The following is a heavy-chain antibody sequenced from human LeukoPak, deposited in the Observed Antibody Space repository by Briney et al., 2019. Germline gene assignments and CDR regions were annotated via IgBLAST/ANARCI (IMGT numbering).Heavy chain of an antibody. Sequence: ASVKVSCKASGYTFTGYYMHWVRQAPGQGLEWMGWINPNSGGTNYAQKFQGRVTMTRDTSISTAYMELSRLRSDDTAVYYCARDQGYCSSTSCYTYYYYGMDVWGRGTTVTVSS. CDR2: INPNSGGT. J-gene: IGHJ6*02. D-gene: IGHD2-2*02. CDR1: GYTFTGYY. CDR3: ARDQGYCSSTSCYTYYYYGMDV. V-gene: IGHV1-2*02.